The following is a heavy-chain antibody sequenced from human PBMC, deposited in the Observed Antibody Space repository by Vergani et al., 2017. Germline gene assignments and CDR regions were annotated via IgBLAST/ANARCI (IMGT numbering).Heavy chain of an antibody. CDR3: ARGPPKLITFGGVIVPRVFGY. CDR2: ISSSSSYI. Sequence: EVQLVESGGGLVKPGGSLRLSCAASGFTFSSYSMNWVRQAPGKGLEWVSSISSSSSYIYYADSVKGRFTISRDNAKNSLYLQMNSLRAEDTAVYYCARGPPKLITFGGVIVPRVFGYWGQGTLVTVSS. CDR1: GFTFSSYS. J-gene: IGHJ4*02. D-gene: IGHD3-16*02. V-gene: IGHV3-21*01.